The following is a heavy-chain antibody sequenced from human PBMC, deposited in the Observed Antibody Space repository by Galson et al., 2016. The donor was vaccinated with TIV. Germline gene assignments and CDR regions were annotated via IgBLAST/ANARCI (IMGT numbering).Heavy chain of an antibody. CDR1: GFSLSTSGMC. V-gene: IGHV2-70*11. CDR3: ARSLFSDYSGYWVDH. CDR2: IDWDDDK. J-gene: IGHJ4*02. D-gene: IGHD3-22*01. Sequence: PALVKPTQTLTLTCTFSGFSLSTSGMCVSWIRQPPGKALEWLARIDWDDDKNYSPFLKTRLTISKDPSKNQVVLTMSSMDPVDTATYYCARSLFSDYSGYWVDHWGQGTLVTVSS.